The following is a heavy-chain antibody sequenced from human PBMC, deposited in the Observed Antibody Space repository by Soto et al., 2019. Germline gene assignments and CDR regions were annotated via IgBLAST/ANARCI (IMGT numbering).Heavy chain of an antibody. V-gene: IGHV4-61*05. CDR3: TRGGDPYKTGH. CDR1: GDSIGSSGYY. J-gene: IGHJ1*01. Sequence: PSETLSLTCTVSGDSIGSSGYYWGWIRQPPGKGLEWIGFIHYSGSTNYNPSLKGRVTMSVDTSKNQFSLKLTSVNTADTAIYYCTRGGDPYKTGHWGQGTLVT. D-gene: IGHD2-21*01. CDR2: IHYSGST.